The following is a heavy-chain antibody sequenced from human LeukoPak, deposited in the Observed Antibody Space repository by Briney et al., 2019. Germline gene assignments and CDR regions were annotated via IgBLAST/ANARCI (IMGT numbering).Heavy chain of an antibody. V-gene: IGHV1-24*01. CDR3: ATAGDTANGGECFDY. D-gene: IGHD5-18*01. CDR2: FDPEDGET. J-gene: IGHJ4*02. Sequence: ASVKVSCKVSGYTLTELSMHWVRQAPGKGLEWMGGFDPEDGETIYAQKFQGRVTITEDTSTDTAYMELSSLRSEDTAVYYCATAGDTANGGECFDYWGQGTLVTVSS. CDR1: GYTLTELS.